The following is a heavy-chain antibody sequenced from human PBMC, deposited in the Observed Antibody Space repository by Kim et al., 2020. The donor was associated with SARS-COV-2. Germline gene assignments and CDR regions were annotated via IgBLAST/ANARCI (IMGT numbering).Heavy chain of an antibody. D-gene: IGHD3-22*01. CDR3: AHSQSQEYYDSSGYPPSTYWYFDL. Sequence: SGPTLVKPTQTLTLTCTFSGFSLSTSGVGVGWIRQPPGKALEWLALIYWDDDKRYSPSLKSRLAITTDTSKNQVVLTMTNMDPVDTATYDCAHSQSQEYYDSSGYPPSTYWYFDLSGRGTLVTVSS. CDR2: IYWDDDK. V-gene: IGHV2-5*02. J-gene: IGHJ2*01. CDR1: GFSLSTSGVG.